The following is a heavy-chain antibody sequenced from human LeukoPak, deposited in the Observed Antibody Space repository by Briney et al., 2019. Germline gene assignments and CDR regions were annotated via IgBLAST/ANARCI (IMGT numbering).Heavy chain of an antibody. CDR1: GGTFSSYA. V-gene: IGHV1-69*13. Sequence: ASVKVSCKASGGTFSSYAISWVRQAPGQGLEWMGGIIPIFGTANYAQKFHGRGTITADESTSTAYMELSSLRSEDTAVYHCARATFRDAFDIWGQGTMVTVSS. CDR2: IIPIFGTA. CDR3: ARATFRDAFDI. J-gene: IGHJ3*02.